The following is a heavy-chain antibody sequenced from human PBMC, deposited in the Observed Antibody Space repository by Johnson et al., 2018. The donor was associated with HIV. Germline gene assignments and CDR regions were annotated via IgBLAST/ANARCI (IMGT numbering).Heavy chain of an antibody. CDR1: GFSFSDHF. Sequence: EVQLVESGGGLVQPGGPLRLSCAASGFSFSDHFMDWVRQAPGKGLEWVGRIRNKPSSYSTEYAASVKGRFTVSRDDSKNSVYLQMSSLKTEDTAVYYCTRDRDGVGVSWGQGTMVTVSS. V-gene: IGHV3-72*01. D-gene: IGHD3-10*01. CDR2: IRNKPSSYST. J-gene: IGHJ3*01. CDR3: TRDRDGVGVS.